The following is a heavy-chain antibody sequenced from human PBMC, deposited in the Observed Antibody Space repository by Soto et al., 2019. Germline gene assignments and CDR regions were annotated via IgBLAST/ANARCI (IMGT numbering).Heavy chain of an antibody. CDR3: ARNGSYYDFWSGYYFGGGMDV. CDR2: INHSGST. V-gene: IGHV4-34*01. D-gene: IGHD3-3*01. CDR1: DGSFSCYY. Sequence: SDTLSLSCGVYDGSFSCYYWIWIRQPPGKGLEWIGEINHSGSTNYNPSLKSRVTISVDTSKNQFSLKLSSVTAADTAVYYCARNGSYYDFWSGYYFGGGMDVWGQGTTVTVSS. J-gene: IGHJ6*02.